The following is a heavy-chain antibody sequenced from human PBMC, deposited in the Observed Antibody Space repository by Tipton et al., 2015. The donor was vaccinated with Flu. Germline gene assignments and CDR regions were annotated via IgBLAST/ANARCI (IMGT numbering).Heavy chain of an antibody. CDR1: GFTFSSYG. CDR2: IWYDGSNK. D-gene: IGHD2-15*01. J-gene: IGHJ6*02. CDR3: ARGSCRGGSCYSYYYYGMDV. Sequence: SLRLSCAASGFTFSSYGMHWVRQAPGKGLEWVAVIWYDGSNKYYADSVKGRFTISRDNSKNTLYLQMNSLRAEDTAVYYCARGSCRGGSCYSYYYYGMDVWGQGTTVTVSS. V-gene: IGHV3-33*01.